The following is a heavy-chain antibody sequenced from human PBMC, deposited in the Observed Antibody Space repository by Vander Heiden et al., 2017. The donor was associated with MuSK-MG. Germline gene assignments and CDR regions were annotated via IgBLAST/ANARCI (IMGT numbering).Heavy chain of an antibody. CDR1: GFTFRSYA. V-gene: IGHV3-30*04. D-gene: IGHD1-1*01. CDR3: ARDLASVQTGYFDY. Sequence: QVQLVESGGGVVQPGRSLRLSCQARGFTFRSYAMHWVRQAPGKGLEWVAVISYDGSNKYYADSVKGRFTISRDNSKNTLYLQMNSLRAEDTAVYYCARDLASVQTGYFDYWGQGTLVTVSS. J-gene: IGHJ4*02. CDR2: ISYDGSNK.